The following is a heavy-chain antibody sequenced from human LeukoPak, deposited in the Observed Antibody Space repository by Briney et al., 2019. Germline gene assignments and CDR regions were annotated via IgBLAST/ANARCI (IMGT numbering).Heavy chain of an antibody. D-gene: IGHD6-19*01. Sequence: GGSLRLSCAASGFTFSSYGMHWVRQAPGKGLEWVAFIRYDGSNKYYADSVKGRFTISRDNSKNTLYLQMNSLRAEDTAVYYCANNRYSSGWYSPDYWGQGTLVTVSS. J-gene: IGHJ4*02. CDR1: GFTFSSYG. V-gene: IGHV3-30*02. CDR3: ANNRYSSGWYSPDY. CDR2: IRYDGSNK.